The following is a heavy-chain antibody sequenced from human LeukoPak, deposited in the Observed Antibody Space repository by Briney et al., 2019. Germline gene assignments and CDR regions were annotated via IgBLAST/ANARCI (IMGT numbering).Heavy chain of an antibody. CDR2: IRESGDTG. J-gene: IGHJ6*02. CDR3: AKDYTSGYYYYYGMDV. V-gene: IGHV3-23*01. CDR1: GFTFSSYA. Sequence: GGSLRLSCVGSGFTFSSYAMNWVRQSPSKGLEWVSFIRESGDTGDYADAVKGRFTISRDNSKNTLYLQMNSLRAEDTAVYYCAKDYTSGYYYYYGMDVWGQGTTVTVSS.